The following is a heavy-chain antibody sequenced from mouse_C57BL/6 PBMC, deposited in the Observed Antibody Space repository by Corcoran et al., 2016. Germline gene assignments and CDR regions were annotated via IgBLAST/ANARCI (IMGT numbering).Heavy chain of an antibody. CDR1: GYTFTDYY. V-gene: IGHV1-26*01. D-gene: IGHD1-1*01. J-gene: IGHJ4*01. CDR2: INPKNGGT. CDR3: ASLLDY. Sequence: EVQLQQSGPELVKPGASVKISCKASGYTFTDYYMNWVKQSHGKSLEWIGDINPKNGGTSYNQKFKGKATLTVDKSSSTAYMELRSLTSEDSAVYYCASLLDYWGQGTSVTVSS.